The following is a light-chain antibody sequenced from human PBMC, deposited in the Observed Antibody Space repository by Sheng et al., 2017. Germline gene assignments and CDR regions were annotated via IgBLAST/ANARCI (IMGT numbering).Light chain of an antibody. J-gene: IGKJ1*01. Sequence: EIVMTQSPATLSVSPGERATLSCGASQSVGSDLAWYQQKPGQAPRLLIYAASTRATGVPARFSGSGSGTEFTLTISSLQPEDFATYYCQQYYTTPWTFGQGTKVDIK. V-gene: IGKV3-15*01. CDR2: AAS. CDR1: QSVGSD. CDR3: QQYYTTPWT.